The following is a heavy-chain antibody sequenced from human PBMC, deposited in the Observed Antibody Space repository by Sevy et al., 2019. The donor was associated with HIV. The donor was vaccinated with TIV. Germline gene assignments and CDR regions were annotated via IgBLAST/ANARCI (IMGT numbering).Heavy chain of an antibody. J-gene: IGHJ6*02. V-gene: IGHV3-23*01. CDR3: AKAPPGHCSSGSCPRAYYYYGMDV. Sequence: GGSLRLSCADSGLTLSSYAMNWVRQAPGKWLEWVSAISGRGGSTYYADSVEGRFTISRDNSKNTLYLQMNSLRAEDTAVYYCAKAPPGHCSSGSCPRAYYYYGMDVWGQGTTVTVSS. CDR1: GLTLSSYA. D-gene: IGHD2-15*01. CDR2: ISGRGGST.